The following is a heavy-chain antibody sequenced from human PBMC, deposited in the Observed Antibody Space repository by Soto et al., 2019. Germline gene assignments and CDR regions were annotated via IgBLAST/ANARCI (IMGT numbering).Heavy chain of an antibody. V-gene: IGHV3-15*07. CDR1: GLTFNNAW. D-gene: IGHD4-17*01. CDR2: IKTKIDGGTT. J-gene: IGHJ4*02. Sequence: EVQLVESVGALVKPGGSLRLSCTASGLTFNNAWMNWVRQAPGKGLEWVGRIKTKIDGGTTDYAAPVKDRFTISRDDSKNTLYLQMNSLKIEDTAVYYCTTEWAYGDSDFDYWGQGTLVTVSS. CDR3: TTEWAYGDSDFDY.